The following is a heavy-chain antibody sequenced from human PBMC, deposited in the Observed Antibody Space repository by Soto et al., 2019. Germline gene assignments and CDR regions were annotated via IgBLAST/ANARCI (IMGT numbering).Heavy chain of an antibody. J-gene: IGHJ5*02. CDR2: IYHSGST. CDR1: GGSISSSNW. V-gene: IGHV4-4*02. Sequence: SETLSLTCAVSGGSISSSNWWSWVRQPPGKGLEWIGEIYHSGSTNYNPSLKSRVTISVDKSKNQFSLKLSSVTAADTAVYYCASISWQRGNWLDTWGQGTLVTVSS. CDR3: ASISWQRGNWLDT.